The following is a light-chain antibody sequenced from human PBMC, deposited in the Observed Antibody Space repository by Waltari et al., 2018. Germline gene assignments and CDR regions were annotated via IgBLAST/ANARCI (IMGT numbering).Light chain of an antibody. V-gene: IGLV1-36*01. J-gene: IGLJ6*01. Sequence: SVLTHPPSVSEAPRTMVTISCYGSSSNNGNNAVNWYQQLPGKAPKLLIYYDDLLPSGVSDRFSGSKSGTSASLAISGLQSEDEADYYCAAWDDSLNGHVFGSGTKVTVL. CDR1: SSNNGNNA. CDR3: AAWDDSLNGHV. CDR2: YDD.